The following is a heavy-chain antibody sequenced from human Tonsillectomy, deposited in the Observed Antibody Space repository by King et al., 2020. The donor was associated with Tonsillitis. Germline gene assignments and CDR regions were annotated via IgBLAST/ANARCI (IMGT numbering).Heavy chain of an antibody. Sequence: QLVQSGGDLVKPGGSLRLSCAASGFTFSDYYMSWIRQAPGKGLEWVSYISSCGDIIYYAHSVKGRFTISRDNAKNSLYLQMNSLRAEDTAVYYCASPGTTLVTYWGQGTLVTVSS. V-gene: IGHV3-11*01. CDR2: ISSCGDII. D-gene: IGHD4-23*01. CDR3: ASPGTTLVTY. CDR1: GFTFSDYY. J-gene: IGHJ4*02.